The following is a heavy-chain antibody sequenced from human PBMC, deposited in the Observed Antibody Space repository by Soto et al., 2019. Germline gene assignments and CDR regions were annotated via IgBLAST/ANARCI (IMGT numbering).Heavy chain of an antibody. CDR3: ARAKAYSSSQLVPTSGIDY. V-gene: IGHV4-34*01. Sequence: SETLSLTCAVYGGSFSGYYWSWIRQPPGKGLEWIGEINHSGSTNYNPSLKSRVTISVDMSKNQFSLKLSSVTAADTAVYYCARAKAYSSSQLVPTSGIDYWGQGTLVTVSS. J-gene: IGHJ4*02. CDR2: INHSGST. D-gene: IGHD6-6*01. CDR1: GGSFSGYY.